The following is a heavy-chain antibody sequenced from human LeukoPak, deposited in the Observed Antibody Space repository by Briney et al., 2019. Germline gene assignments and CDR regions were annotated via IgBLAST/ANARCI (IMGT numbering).Heavy chain of an antibody. V-gene: IGHV3-23*01. CDR1: GFTFSSYA. CDR3: AKDRVWSSSRTPFDY. CDR2: ISGSGGST. Sequence: PGGSLRLSCAASGFTFSSYAMSWVRQAPGKGLEWVSAISGSGGSTYYADSVKGRFTISRDNSKNTLYLQMNSLRAEDTAVYYCAKDRVWSSSRTPFDYWGQGTLVTVSS. D-gene: IGHD6-13*01. J-gene: IGHJ4*02.